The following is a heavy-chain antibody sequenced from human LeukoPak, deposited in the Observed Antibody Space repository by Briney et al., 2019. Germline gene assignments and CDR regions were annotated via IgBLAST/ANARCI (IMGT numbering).Heavy chain of an antibody. D-gene: IGHD6-19*01. CDR3: ARAHSSGWYFFDY. J-gene: IGHJ4*02. V-gene: IGHV1-69*05. CDR2: IIPFFATA. Sequence: ASVKVSCKASGGTFSTSAFSWVRQAPGQGLEWMGGIIPFFATANYAQKFQGRVSITTDASTSTAYMEVSSLRSEDAAVYYCARAHSSGWYFFDYWGQGTLVTISS. CDR1: GGTFSTSA.